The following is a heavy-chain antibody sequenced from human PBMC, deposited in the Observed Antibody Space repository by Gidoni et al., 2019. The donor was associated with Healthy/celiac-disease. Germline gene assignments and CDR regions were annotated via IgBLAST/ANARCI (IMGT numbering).Heavy chain of an antibody. CDR2: IYYSGST. J-gene: IGHJ3*02. CDR1: GGSISRGGYY. V-gene: IGHV4-31*03. D-gene: IGHD3-10*01. Sequence: QVQLQESGPGLVKPSQTLSLTCTVSGGSISRGGYYWSWIRQHPGKGLEWIGYIYYSGSTYYNPSLKSRVTISVDTSKNQFSLKLSSVTAADTAVYYCASTTMVQGVPSAFDIWGQGTMVTVSS. CDR3: ASTTMVQGVPSAFDI.